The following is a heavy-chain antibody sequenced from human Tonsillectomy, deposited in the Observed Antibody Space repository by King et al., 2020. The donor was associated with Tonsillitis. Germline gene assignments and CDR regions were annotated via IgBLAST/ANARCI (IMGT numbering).Heavy chain of an antibody. V-gene: IGHV3-23*04. D-gene: IGHD3-22*01. CDR1: GFTFSSYA. Sequence: VQLVESGGGLVQPGGSLRLSCAASGFTFSSYAMSWVRQAPGKGLAWVSAISGSGGSTYYADSVKGRFTISRDNSKNTMYLQMNSLRAEDTAVYYCAKDWGSKGVVITHDAFDIWGQGTMVTVSS. CDR3: AKDWGSKGVVITHDAFDI. CDR2: ISGSGGST. J-gene: IGHJ3*02.